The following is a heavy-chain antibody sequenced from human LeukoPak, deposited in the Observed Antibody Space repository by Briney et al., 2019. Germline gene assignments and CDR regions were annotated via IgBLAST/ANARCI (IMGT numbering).Heavy chain of an antibody. CDR3: AKEAYDYIEIAYFDY. V-gene: IGHV3-23*01. D-gene: IGHD5-12*01. CDR2: IIGSSGTT. Sequence: GGSLRLSCVASGFSFNNYAMNWVRQAPGKGLEWVSLIIGSSGTTFYADSVKGRFTISRDKSKSTLYLQMNSLRAEDTAVYYCAKEAYDYIEIAYFDYWGQGSLVTVSS. J-gene: IGHJ4*02. CDR1: GFSFNNYA.